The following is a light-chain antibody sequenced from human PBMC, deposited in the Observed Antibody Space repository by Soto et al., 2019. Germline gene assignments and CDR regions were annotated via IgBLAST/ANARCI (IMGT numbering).Light chain of an antibody. CDR1: QSVSSGY. Sequence: EIVLTQSPGNLSLSPGERATLSCRASQSVSSGYLAWYQQKPGQAPRLLIYGASSRATGIPDRFSGSGSGTDFTLTISRLEPEDFAVYYCQQYGSSPYTFGQGTKLEIK. CDR2: GAS. J-gene: IGKJ2*01. V-gene: IGKV3-20*01. CDR3: QQYGSSPYT.